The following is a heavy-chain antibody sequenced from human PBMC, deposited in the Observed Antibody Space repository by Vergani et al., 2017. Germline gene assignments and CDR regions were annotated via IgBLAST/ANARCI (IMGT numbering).Heavy chain of an antibody. J-gene: IGHJ4*02. V-gene: IGHV3-23*04. CDR1: GFTLSDHV. CDR2: ISGSGGST. Sequence: EVQLVESGGGLVQPGGSLRLSCAASGFTLSDHVMDWVRQAPGKGLEWVSAISGSGGSTYYADSVKGRFTISRDNSKNTLYLQMNSLRAEDTAVYYCAKDQGPSEAHDYWGQGTLVTVSS. CDR3: AKDQGPSEAHDY.